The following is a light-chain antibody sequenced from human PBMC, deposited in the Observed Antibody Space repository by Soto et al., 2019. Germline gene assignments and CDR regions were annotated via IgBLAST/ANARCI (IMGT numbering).Light chain of an antibody. CDR1: QSISSW. J-gene: IGKJ1*01. V-gene: IGKV1-5*03. CDR3: QQYNSFIWT. Sequence: DIQMTQSPSTLSASVGDRVTIICRASQSISSWLAWYQQKPGKAPKLLISKASNLDSGVPSRFSGSGSGTEFNHTISSLQPEDFATYYCQQYNSFIWTFGRGTKVDIK. CDR2: KAS.